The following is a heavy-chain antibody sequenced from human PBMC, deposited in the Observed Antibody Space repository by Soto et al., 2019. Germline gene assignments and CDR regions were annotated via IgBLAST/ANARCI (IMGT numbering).Heavy chain of an antibody. V-gene: IGHV5-51*01. CDR3: AASIFYYGMDV. J-gene: IGHJ6*02. CDR1: GYTFTNYW. CDR2: IYPGDSDT. Sequence: GASLKISCKGSGYTFTNYWIGWVRQMPGKGLEWMGIIYPGDSDTKYNPSFQVQVTISADKSITTPYLQWSSLKASDTAIYYCAASIFYYGMDVWGQGTTVTVSS.